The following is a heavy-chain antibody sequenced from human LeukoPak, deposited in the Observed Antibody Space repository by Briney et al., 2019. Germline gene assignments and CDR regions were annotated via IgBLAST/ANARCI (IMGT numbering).Heavy chain of an antibody. Sequence: GGSLRLSCAASGFTFSSYAMYWVRQAPDKGLEWVAVISYDGSNKYYADSVKGRFTISRDNSKNTLYLQMNSLRVEDTAEYYCAREGTVTPTAFDIWGQGTMVTVSS. J-gene: IGHJ3*02. CDR1: GFTFSSYA. CDR3: AREGTVTPTAFDI. CDR2: ISYDGSNK. V-gene: IGHV3-30*04. D-gene: IGHD4-11*01.